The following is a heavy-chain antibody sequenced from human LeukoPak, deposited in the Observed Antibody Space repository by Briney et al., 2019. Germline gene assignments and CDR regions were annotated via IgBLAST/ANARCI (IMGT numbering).Heavy chain of an antibody. Sequence: ASVKVSCKASGYIFTDYYMHWVRQAPGQGLEWMGWINPNTGDTNYAQKFQGRVTMTRDTSITTVYMEISRLTSDDTALFYCAVAPGDYWGQGTLVTVSS. CDR1: GYIFTDYY. V-gene: IGHV1-2*02. CDR2: INPNTGDT. CDR3: AVAPGDY. J-gene: IGHJ4*02. D-gene: IGHD2-21*01.